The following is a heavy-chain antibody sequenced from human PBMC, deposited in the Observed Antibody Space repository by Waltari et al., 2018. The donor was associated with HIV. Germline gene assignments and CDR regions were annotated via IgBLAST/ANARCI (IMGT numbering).Heavy chain of an antibody. Sequence: EVQVVESGGGLVKPGGSLRLSCVGSGFQFSLFSMSWDRQAPGKVLEWVSIISRDMVYEYYPYGLKVRVTVTRDKAKDSVFLQRDKMRVEDTGIYLCVRDRTSETTGDFDAWGQGTPVIVS. CDR2: ISRDMVYE. D-gene: IGHD4-17*01. CDR1: GFQFSLFS. V-gene: IGHV3-21*01. J-gene: IGHJ4*02. CDR3: VRDRTSETTGDFDA.